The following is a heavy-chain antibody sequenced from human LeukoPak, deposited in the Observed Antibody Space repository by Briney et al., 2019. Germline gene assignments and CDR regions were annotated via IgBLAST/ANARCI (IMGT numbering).Heavy chain of an antibody. Sequence: GGSLRLSCAASGFSFSSYSMNWVRQAPGKGLEWVSYISGSGSTIYYADSVKGRFTISRDKAKNSLYLEMNSLRDEDTAVYYCARDITIFGVVSGMDVWGQGTTVTVSS. V-gene: IGHV3-48*02. D-gene: IGHD3-3*01. CDR2: ISGSGSTI. CDR3: ARDITIFGVVSGMDV. CDR1: GFSFSSYS. J-gene: IGHJ6*02.